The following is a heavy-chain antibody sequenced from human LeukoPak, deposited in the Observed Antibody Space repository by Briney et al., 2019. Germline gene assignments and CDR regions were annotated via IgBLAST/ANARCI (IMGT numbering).Heavy chain of an antibody. V-gene: IGHV4-4*07. CDR1: GGSISSYY. J-gene: IGHJ4*02. D-gene: IGHD3-3*01. Sequence: SETLSLTCTVSGGSISSYYWSWIRQPAGKGLEWIGRIYTSGSTNYNPSLKSRVTMSVDTSKNQFSLKLSSVTAADTAVYYCASLLHDFWSGYSDYWGQGTLVTVSS. CDR2: IYTSGST. CDR3: ASLLHDFWSGYSDY.